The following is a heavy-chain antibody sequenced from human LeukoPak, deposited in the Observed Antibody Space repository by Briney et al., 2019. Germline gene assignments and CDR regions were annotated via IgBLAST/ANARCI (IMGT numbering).Heavy chain of an antibody. CDR3: ARGGLGYFDY. CDR1: GFTFSSYW. Sequence: GGSLRLSCAASGFTFSSYWMNWVRQAPGKGLEWVSSISSSSSYIYYADSVKGRFTISRDNAKNSLYLQMNSLRAEDTAVYYCARGGLGYFDYWGQGTLVTVSS. CDR2: ISSSSSYI. V-gene: IGHV3-21*01. J-gene: IGHJ4*02. D-gene: IGHD3/OR15-3a*01.